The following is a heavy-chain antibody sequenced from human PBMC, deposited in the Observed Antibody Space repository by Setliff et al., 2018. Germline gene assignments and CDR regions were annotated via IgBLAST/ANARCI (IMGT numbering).Heavy chain of an antibody. Sequence: ASVKVSCKASGYTFTDHYLYWVRQAPGQGLECMGRINPNNGGTNYAQKFQGRVTLSRDTSITTVYMELSTLTSDDTAVYYCVREGLSFGPGCCPNWLDPWGQGTLVTVSS. D-gene: IGHD3-3*01. V-gene: IGHV1-2*06. J-gene: IGHJ5*02. CDR3: VREGLSFGPGCCPNWLDP. CDR1: GYTFTDHY. CDR2: INPNNGGT.